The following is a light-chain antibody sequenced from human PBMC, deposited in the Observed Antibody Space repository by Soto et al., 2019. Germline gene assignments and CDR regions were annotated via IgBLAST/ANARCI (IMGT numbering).Light chain of an antibody. CDR3: LQDYNYPFT. Sequence: AIQMTQSPSSLSASVGDRVTITCRASQDIRKDLAWYRQKPGKAPQILIYGASTLRTGVASRFSGSGSATDFTLTISSLQPEDSAAYYCLQDYNYPFTFGHGTKVDIK. CDR2: GAS. J-gene: IGKJ2*01. CDR1: QDIRKD. V-gene: IGKV1-6*01.